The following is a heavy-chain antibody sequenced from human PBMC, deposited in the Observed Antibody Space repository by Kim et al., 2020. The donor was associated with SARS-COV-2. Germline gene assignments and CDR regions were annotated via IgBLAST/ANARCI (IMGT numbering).Heavy chain of an antibody. CDR1: GGSISSYY. CDR3: ARQAGGNWNDDSLGAPYY. Sequence: SETLSLTCTVSGGSISSYYWSWIRQPPGKGLGWIGYIYYSGSTNYNPSPKSRVTISVDTSKNQVSLKLSSGTAADTAVDYCARQAGGNWNDDSLGAPYY. CDR2: IYYSGST. V-gene: IGHV4-59*08. D-gene: IGHD1-1*01. J-gene: IGHJ6*01.